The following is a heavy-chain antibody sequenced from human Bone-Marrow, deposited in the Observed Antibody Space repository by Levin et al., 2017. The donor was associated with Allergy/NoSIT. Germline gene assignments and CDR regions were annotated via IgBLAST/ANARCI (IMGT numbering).Heavy chain of an antibody. CDR2: MNPNSGNT. Sequence: ASVKVSCKASGYTFTSYDINWVRQATGQGLEWMGWMNPNSGNTGYAQKFQGRVTMTRNTSISTAYMELSSLRSEDTAVYYCARGPPRLIVVVPAASAHSWFDPWGQGTLVTVSS. CDR3: ARGPPRLIVVVPAASAHSWFDP. V-gene: IGHV1-8*01. CDR1: GYTFTSYD. J-gene: IGHJ5*02. D-gene: IGHD2-2*01.